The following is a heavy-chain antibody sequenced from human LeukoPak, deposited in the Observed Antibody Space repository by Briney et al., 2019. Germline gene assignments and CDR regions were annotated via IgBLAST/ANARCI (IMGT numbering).Heavy chain of an antibody. V-gene: IGHV3-23*01. CDR3: AKERGYGYNHIDY. J-gene: IGHJ4*02. Sequence: GGSLRLSCEASGFPFSSYAMNWVRQAPGKGLEWVSTISGSGGSTYYADSVKGRFTISRDKSKNTVYLQMNSLRAEDTAVYYCAKERGYGYNHIDYWGQGTLVTVS. D-gene: IGHD5-24*01. CDR1: GFPFSSYA. CDR2: ISGSGGST.